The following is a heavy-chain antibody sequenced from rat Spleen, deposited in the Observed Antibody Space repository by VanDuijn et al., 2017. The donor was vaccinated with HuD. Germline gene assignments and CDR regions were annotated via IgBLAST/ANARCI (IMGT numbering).Heavy chain of an antibody. J-gene: IGHJ1*01. D-gene: IGHD2-2*01. CDR2: ITNTGGST. Sequence: EVQLVETGGSLVQPGRSLKLSCAASGFTFSDYGMAWVRQAPTKGLEWVASITNTGGSTYYPDSVKGRFTISRDNAKSTLYLQMVSLRSEDTATYHCARAGYLRDWYFDFWGPGAMVTVSS. CDR1: GFTFSDYG. CDR3: ARAGYLRDWYFDF. V-gene: IGHV5-29*01.